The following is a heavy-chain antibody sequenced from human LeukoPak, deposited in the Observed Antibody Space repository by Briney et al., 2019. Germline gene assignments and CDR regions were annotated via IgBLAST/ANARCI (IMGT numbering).Heavy chain of an antibody. Sequence: SETLSLTCTVSGGSIRSHYWSWIRQPPGKGLEWIGYIYYSGSTNYNPSLKSRVTISVDTSKNQFSLKLSSVTAADTAVYYCAREKRGSGWESYYYYYMDVWGKGTTVTVSS. CDR3: AREKRGSGWESYYYYYMDV. D-gene: IGHD6-19*01. CDR1: GGSIRSHY. J-gene: IGHJ6*03. CDR2: IYYSGST. V-gene: IGHV4-59*11.